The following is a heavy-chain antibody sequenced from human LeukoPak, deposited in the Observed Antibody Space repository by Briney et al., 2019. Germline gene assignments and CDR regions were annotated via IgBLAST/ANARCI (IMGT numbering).Heavy chain of an antibody. CDR1: GGSISSYY. J-gene: IGHJ1*01. D-gene: IGHD4-17*01. CDR3: ARPSDYADFQD. CDR2: TYYTGST. V-gene: IGHV4-59*08. Sequence: PSETLSLTCTVSGGSISSYYWNWIRQPPGKGLEWIGYTYYTGSTNYNPSLKSRVTISVDTSKNQFSLKLTSVTAADTAVYYCARPSDYADFQDWGQGTLVTVSS.